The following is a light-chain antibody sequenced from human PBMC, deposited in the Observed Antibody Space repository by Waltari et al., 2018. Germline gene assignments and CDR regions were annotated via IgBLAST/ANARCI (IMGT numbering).Light chain of an antibody. CDR1: SNAIGSYNF. CDR2: DVS. V-gene: IGLV2-23*02. J-gene: IGLJ2*01. Sequence: QSALTQPASVSGSPGQSITVSCIGTSNAIGSYNFVSWFQQPPGRAPKLMIYDVSERPLGVSNRFSGSKSGNTASLTISGLQAEDEADYYCFSYAGSNSFAFGGGTRVTVL. CDR3: FSYAGSNSFA.